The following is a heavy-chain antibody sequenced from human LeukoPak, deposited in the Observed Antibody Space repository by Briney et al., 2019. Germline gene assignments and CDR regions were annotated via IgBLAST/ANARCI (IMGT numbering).Heavy chain of an antibody. V-gene: IGHV3-21*01. Sequence: GGSLRLSCAASGFTFSSYSMNWVRQAPGKGLEWVSSISSSSSYIYYADSVKGRFTISRDNARNSLYLQMNSLRAEDTAVYYCASQGDDILTGPDYYYYGMDVWGQGTTVTVSS. CDR3: ASQGDDILTGPDYYYYGMDV. CDR1: GFTFSSYS. J-gene: IGHJ6*02. D-gene: IGHD3-9*01. CDR2: ISSSSSYI.